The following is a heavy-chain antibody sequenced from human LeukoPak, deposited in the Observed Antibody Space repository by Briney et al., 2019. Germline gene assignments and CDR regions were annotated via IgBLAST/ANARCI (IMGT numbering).Heavy chain of an antibody. CDR2: IYYSGST. D-gene: IGHD6-13*01. CDR1: GGSISSYY. J-gene: IGHJ4*02. CDR3: ASEAAAGTGGFDY. V-gene: IGHV4-59*01. Sequence: SETLSLTCTVSGGSISSYYWSWIRQPPGKGLEWIGYIYYSGSTNYNPSLKSRVTISVDTSKSQFSLKLSSVTAADTAVYYCASEAAAGTGGFDYWGQGTLVTVSS.